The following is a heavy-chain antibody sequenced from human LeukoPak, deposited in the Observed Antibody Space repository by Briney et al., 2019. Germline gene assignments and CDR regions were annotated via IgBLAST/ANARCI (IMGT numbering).Heavy chain of an antibody. V-gene: IGHV3-23*01. Sequence: GGSLRLSCAASGFTFSSYGMSWVRQAPGKGLEWVSAISGSGGSTYYADSVKGRFTISRDNSKNTLYLQMNSLRAEDTAVYYCAKDPYSSSWFAFDYWGQGTLVTVSS. J-gene: IGHJ4*02. CDR2: ISGSGGST. CDR1: GFTFSSYG. CDR3: AKDPYSSSWFAFDY. D-gene: IGHD6-13*01.